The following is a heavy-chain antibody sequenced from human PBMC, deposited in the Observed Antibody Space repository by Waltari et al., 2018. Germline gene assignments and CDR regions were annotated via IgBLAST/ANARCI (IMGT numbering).Heavy chain of an antibody. V-gene: IGHV4-39*07. J-gene: IGHJ4*02. CDR1: GGSISSSSYY. D-gene: IGHD6-19*01. CDR3: ARLLWQWLTFDY. CDR2: IYYSGST. Sequence: QLQLQESGPGLVKPSETLSLTCTVSGGSISSSSYYWGWIRQPPGKGLEWIGSIYYSGSTYYNPSLKSRVTISVDTSKSQFSLKLSSVTAADTAVYYCARLLWQWLTFDYWGQGTLVTVSS.